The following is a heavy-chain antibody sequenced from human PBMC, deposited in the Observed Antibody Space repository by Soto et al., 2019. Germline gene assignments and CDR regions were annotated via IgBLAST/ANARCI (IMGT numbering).Heavy chain of an antibody. J-gene: IGHJ5*02. CDR2: INPSGGST. CDR3: ARGRTYYDFWSGYENWFDP. V-gene: IGHV1-46*03. CDR1: GYTFTSYY. D-gene: IGHD3-3*01. Sequence: ASVKVSCKASGYTFTSYYMHWVRQAPGQGLEWMGIINPSGGSTSYAQKFQGRVTMTRDTSTSTVYMELSSLRSEDTAVYYCARGRTYYDFWSGYENWFDPWGQGTLVTVSS.